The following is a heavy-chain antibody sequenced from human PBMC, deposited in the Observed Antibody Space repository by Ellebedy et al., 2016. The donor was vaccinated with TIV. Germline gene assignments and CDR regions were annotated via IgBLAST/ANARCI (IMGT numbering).Heavy chain of an antibody. CDR1: GFTFSSYS. V-gene: IGHV3-21*01. Sequence: GGSLRLXXGASGFTFSSYSMNWVRQAPGKGLEWVSSISSSSSYIYYADSVKGRFTISRDNAKNSLYLQMNSLRAEDTAVYYCARVPWGSIGYWGQGTLVTVSS. J-gene: IGHJ4*02. D-gene: IGHD7-27*01. CDR2: ISSSSSYI. CDR3: ARVPWGSIGY.